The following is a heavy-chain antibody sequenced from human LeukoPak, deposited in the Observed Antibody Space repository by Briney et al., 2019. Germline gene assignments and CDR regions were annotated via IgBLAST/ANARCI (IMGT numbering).Heavy chain of an antibody. CDR1: GGTFSSYA. D-gene: IGHD2-21*02. Sequence: GASVKFSCKASGGTFSSYAISWVRQAPGQGLEWMGGIIPIFGTANYAQKFQGRVTITADKSTSTAYMELSSLRSEDTAVYYCAICGGDCGGAFDIWGQGTMVTVSS. J-gene: IGHJ3*02. CDR3: AICGGDCGGAFDI. V-gene: IGHV1-69*06. CDR2: IIPIFGTA.